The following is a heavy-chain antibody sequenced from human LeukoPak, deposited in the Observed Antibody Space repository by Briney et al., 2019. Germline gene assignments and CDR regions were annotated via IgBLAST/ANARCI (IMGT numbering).Heavy chain of an antibody. D-gene: IGHD6-19*01. CDR3: ARSNIAVAGIGGFDY. CDR1: GYSFTSYW. Sequence: GESLKISCKGSGYSFTSYWIGWVRQMPGKGLEWMGIIYPGDSDTRYSPSFQGQVTISADKSISTAYLQWSSLKASDTAMYYCARSNIAVAGIGGFDYWGQGTLVTVSS. J-gene: IGHJ4*02. V-gene: IGHV5-51*01. CDR2: IYPGDSDT.